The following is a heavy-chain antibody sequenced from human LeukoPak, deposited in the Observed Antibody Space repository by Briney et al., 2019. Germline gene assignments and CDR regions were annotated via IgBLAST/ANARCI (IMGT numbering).Heavy chain of an antibody. CDR2: VSHTGAT. J-gene: IGHJ3*01. D-gene: IGHD1-26*01. CDR1: GASLNGYF. V-gene: IGHV4-59*01. CDR3: ARDRRGSFYTFDL. Sequence: PSETLSLTCSVSGASLNGYFWNWVRQTPEKGVEWIGYVSHTGATTNNPALKSRVSITIDTSKSQISLTMTSVTAADSALYYCARDRRGSFYTFDLWGPGTIVSVS.